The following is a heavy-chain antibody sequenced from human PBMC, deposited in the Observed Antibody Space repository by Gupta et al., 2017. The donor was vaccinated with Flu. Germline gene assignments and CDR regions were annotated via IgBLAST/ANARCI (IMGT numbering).Heavy chain of an antibody. CDR3: EMDDSHFDP. CDR2: VSKGNQ. CDR1: GFSFYSYN. J-gene: IGHJ5*02. V-gene: IGHV3-48*01. Sequence: VQLVQSEGCLVRPAVSLRLSCETSGFSFYSYNFNWVRQAPGKGLEWVAYVSKGNQEYADFVKGRFIVSRDEDSSSVFLQMNDLSVEETAVEVGEMDDSHFDPWGEGSVVTVSS. D-gene: IGHD5-24*01.